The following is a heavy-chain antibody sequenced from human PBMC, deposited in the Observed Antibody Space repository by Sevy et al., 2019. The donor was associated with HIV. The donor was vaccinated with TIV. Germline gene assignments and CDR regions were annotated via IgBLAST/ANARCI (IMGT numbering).Heavy chain of an antibody. CDR1: GFTFSIYA. CDR2: MSGRGGAI. D-gene: IGHD5-12*01. Sequence: GGSLRLSCATSGFTFSIYAMSWVRQAPGKGLEWVSSMSGRGGAIYYVDSVKGRFTISRDKSRNTLYLHMNSLRVGEKAAYFYAKNKVDLETTRVFDYWGQGTLVTVSS. V-gene: IGHV3-23*01. J-gene: IGHJ4*02. CDR3: AKNKVDLETTRVFDY.